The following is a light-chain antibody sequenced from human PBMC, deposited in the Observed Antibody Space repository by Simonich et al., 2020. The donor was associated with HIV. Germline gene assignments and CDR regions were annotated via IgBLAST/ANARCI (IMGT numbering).Light chain of an antibody. CDR1: SSDVGSYKL. Sequence: QSALTQPASVSGSPGQSITISCPGTSSDVGSYKLVSWYQQHTGKAPKLMIYDGSKRPSGVSKRFSCSKSGNTASLTSSGLQAEDEAAYYCCSYAGSSTWVFGGGTKLTVL. CDR3: CSYAGSSTWV. CDR2: DGS. J-gene: IGLJ3*02. V-gene: IGLV2-23*01.